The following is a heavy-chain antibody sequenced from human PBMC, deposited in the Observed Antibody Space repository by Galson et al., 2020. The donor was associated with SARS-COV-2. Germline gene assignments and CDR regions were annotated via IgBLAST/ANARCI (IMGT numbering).Heavy chain of an antibody. CDR1: GFTFSNYV. D-gene: IGHD1-26*01. V-gene: IGHV3-30*04. CDR3: ARGGEWELPYYFDS. J-gene: IGHJ4*02. Sequence: GGSLRLSCAASGFTFSNYVMHWVRQAPGKGPEWVAVISSDGSNSFYADSLKGRFTISRDNYKSTLYLQMNSLRAEDTAVYYCARGGEWELPYYFDSWGQGTLVTVSS. CDR2: ISSDGSNS.